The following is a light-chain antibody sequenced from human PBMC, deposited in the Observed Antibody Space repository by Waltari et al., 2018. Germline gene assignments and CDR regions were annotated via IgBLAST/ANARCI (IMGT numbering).Light chain of an antibody. V-gene: IGKV1-5*03. CDR2: RAS. CDR1: QSISSW. Sequence: DIQMTQSPSTLSASIGETITITCRASQSISSWLAWDQKKPGKAPKVLIFRASTLEDGVPSMFSGGGSGTKFTLIISSLRPDDFATYYCQQYDSFPLTFGGGTRVEIK. J-gene: IGKJ4*01. CDR3: QQYDSFPLT.